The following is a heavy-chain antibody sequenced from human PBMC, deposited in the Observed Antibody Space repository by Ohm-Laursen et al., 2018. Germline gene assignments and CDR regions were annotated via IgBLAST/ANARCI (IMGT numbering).Heavy chain of an antibody. Sequence: SVTLSLTCTVSGGSISNYYWTWIRQPPGKGLEWIGYVYQSGVTNYNPSLKSRLTILVETHKNQFSLKLTSATAADTAVYYCARPRNHYDDAFDIWGQGTMVTVSS. CDR2: VYQSGVT. V-gene: IGHV4-59*08. J-gene: IGHJ3*02. CDR3: ARPRNHYDDAFDI. CDR1: GGSISNYY. D-gene: IGHD3-22*01.